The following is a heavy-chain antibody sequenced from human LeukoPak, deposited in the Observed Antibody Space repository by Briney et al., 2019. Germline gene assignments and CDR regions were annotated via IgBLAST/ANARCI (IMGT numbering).Heavy chain of an antibody. Sequence: SETLSLTCTVSGGSIRSSSYYWGWIRHPPGKGLEWIGNIYYSGNTYYNPSLKSRVTMSLDTSKNQFSLNLNSVTAADTAVYYCARRHFNERYFDRWGQGSLVTVSS. CDR2: IYYSGNT. CDR1: GGSIRSSSYY. V-gene: IGHV4-39*01. CDR3: ARRHFNERYFDR. J-gene: IGHJ4*02. D-gene: IGHD1-1*01.